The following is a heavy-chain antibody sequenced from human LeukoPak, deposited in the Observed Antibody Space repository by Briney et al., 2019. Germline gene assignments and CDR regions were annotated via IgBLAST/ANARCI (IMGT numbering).Heavy chain of an antibody. Sequence: KPSETLSLTCIVSGGSISSYYWSWIRQPPGKGLEWIGYIYYTGSTNYNPSLKSRVTISVDTSKNQFSLKLSSVTAADTAVYYCARLYCSGDSCYPTWFDPWGQGTLVTVSS. CDR3: ARLYCSGDSCYPTWFDP. J-gene: IGHJ5*02. CDR2: IYYTGST. V-gene: IGHV4-59*01. D-gene: IGHD2-15*01. CDR1: GGSISSYY.